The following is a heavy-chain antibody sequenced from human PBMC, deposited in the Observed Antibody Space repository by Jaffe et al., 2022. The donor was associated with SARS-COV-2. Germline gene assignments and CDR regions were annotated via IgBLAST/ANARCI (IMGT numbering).Heavy chain of an antibody. CDR3: AKGVSGWPNSFFDY. J-gene: IGHJ4*02. V-gene: IGHV3-9*01. CDR2: ISWNSGSI. D-gene: IGHD2-8*01. CDR1: GFTFDDYA. Sequence: EVQLVESGGGLVQPGRSLRLSCAASGFTFDDYAMHWVRQAPGKGLEWVSGISWNSGSIGYADSVKGRFTISRDNAKNSLYLQMNSLRAEDTALYYCAKGVSGWPNSFFDYWGQGTLVTVSS.